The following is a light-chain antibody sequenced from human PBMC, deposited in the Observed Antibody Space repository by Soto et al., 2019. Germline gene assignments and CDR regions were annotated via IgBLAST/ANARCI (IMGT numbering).Light chain of an antibody. V-gene: IGLV2-23*02. CDR2: EVS. J-gene: IGLJ1*01. Sequence: QSVRNHPASVSGSPGQSLTISCTGNSSDIGSYNLVSRYQQHPGKAPKLMIYEVSKRPSGVSNRFSGSKSGNTASLTISGLQAEDEADYYCCSYAGSSPYVFGTGTKVTVL. CDR1: SSDIGSYNL. CDR3: CSYAGSSPYV.